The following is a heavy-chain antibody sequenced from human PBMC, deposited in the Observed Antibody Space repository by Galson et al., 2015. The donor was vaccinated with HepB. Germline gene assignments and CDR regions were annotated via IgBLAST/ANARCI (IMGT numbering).Heavy chain of an antibody. Sequence: SVKVSCKASGYTFTSYYMHWVRQAPGQGLEWMGWINPNSGSTNYAQKFQGRVTMTRDTSISTAYMELSRLRSDDTAVYYCARARVAAAILYWGQGTLVTVSS. CDR3: ARARVAAAILY. V-gene: IGHV1-2*02. D-gene: IGHD2-2*02. CDR2: INPNSGST. J-gene: IGHJ4*02. CDR1: GYTFTSYY.